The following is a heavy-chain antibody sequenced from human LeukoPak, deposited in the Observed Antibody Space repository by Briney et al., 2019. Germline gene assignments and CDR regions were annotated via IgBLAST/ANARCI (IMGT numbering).Heavy chain of an antibody. CDR2: INPNSGGT. Sequence: ASVKVSCKASGYTFTGYYMHWVRQAPGQGLEWMGWINPNSGGTNYAQKFQGRVTMTRDTSISTAYMELSRLRSDDTAVYYCARVHGGKWAFDIWGQGTMVTVSS. V-gene: IGHV1-2*02. J-gene: IGHJ3*02. D-gene: IGHD2-8*01. CDR3: ARVHGGKWAFDI. CDR1: GYTFTGYY.